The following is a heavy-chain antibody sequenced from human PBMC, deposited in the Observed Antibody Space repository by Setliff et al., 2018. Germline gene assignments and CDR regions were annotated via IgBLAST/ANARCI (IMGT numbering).Heavy chain of an antibody. J-gene: IGHJ4*02. CDR2: VNDSGSA. CDR3: ARGRYYGSGSYSL. CDR1: GGPFSGYF. Sequence: SETLSLTCDGFGGPFSGYFWAWIRQSPGKGLEWIGDVNDSGSANYKPSLKSRLTISRDTSKNQLSLNLSSVTAADTAVYYCARGRYYGSGSYSLWGQGTLVTVSS. V-gene: IGHV4-34*01. D-gene: IGHD3-10*01.